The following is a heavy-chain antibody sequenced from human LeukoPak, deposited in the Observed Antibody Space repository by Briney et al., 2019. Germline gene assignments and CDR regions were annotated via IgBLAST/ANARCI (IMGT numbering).Heavy chain of an antibody. CDR1: GFTFSSFV. D-gene: IGHD1-14*01. CDR3: TTGAPGTSFDY. Sequence: GGSLRLSCTTSGFTFSSFVMHWVRQAPGKGLEWVAVLSNDGNSKYYGDSVKGRFTISRDNSENTLYLQMNSLRAEDTAVYFCTTGAPGTSFDYWGQGTLVTVSS. V-gene: IGHV3-30-3*01. J-gene: IGHJ4*02. CDR2: LSNDGNSK.